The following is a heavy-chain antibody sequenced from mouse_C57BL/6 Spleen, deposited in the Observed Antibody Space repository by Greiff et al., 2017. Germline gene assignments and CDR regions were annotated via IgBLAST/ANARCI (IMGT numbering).Heavy chain of an antibody. J-gene: IGHJ3*01. CDR1: GYSITSGYY. D-gene: IGHD2-12*01. Sequence: ESGPGLVKPSQSLSLTCSVTGYSITSGYYWNWIRQFPGNKLEWMGYISYDGSNNYNPSLKNRISITRDTSKNQFFLKLKSVTTEDTATYYCARDYYIAYWGQGTLVTVSA. CDR2: ISYDGSN. V-gene: IGHV3-6*01. CDR3: ARDYYIAY.